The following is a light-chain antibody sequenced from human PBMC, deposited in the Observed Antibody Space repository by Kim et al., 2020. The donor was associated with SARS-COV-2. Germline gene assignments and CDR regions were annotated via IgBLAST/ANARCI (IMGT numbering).Light chain of an antibody. CDR2: EVS. CDR3: SSFTTSATYV. Sequence: SFTISCTGTSSDVGSYNRVSWYQQPPGTAPKVIIYEVSDRPSGVPDRFSGSKSGNTASLTISGLQAEDEADYYCSSFTTSATYVFGTGTKVTVL. CDR1: SSDVGSYNR. V-gene: IGLV2-18*02. J-gene: IGLJ1*01.